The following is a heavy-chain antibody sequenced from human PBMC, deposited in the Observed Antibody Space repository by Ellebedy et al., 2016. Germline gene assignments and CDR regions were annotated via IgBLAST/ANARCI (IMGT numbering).Heavy chain of an antibody. CDR3: ARSSYYDTTGYYANWFDP. CDR2: IYYSGNT. V-gene: IGHV4-31*03. D-gene: IGHD3-22*01. CDR1: GGSISSDGYY. Sequence: LRLSCTVSGGSISSDGYYWSWIRQHPGKGLEWIGYIYYSGNTYYNPSLKSRLTISVDTSKNQFSLKLRSVTAADTAVYYCARSSYYDTTGYYANWFDPWGQGTLVTVSS. J-gene: IGHJ5*02.